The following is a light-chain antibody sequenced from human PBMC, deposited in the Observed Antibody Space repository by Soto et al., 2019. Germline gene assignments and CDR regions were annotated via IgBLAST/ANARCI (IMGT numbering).Light chain of an antibody. CDR3: QQYGSSPPT. J-gene: IGKJ1*01. CDR1: QSVSSSY. V-gene: IGKV3-20*01. CDR2: GAS. Sequence: EIVLTQSPGTLSLSPGERDTLSCRASQSVSSSYLAWYQQKPGQAPRLPIYGASGRATGIPDRFSGSGSGTDFTLTISRLEPEDFAVYYCQQYGSSPPTFGQGTKVELK.